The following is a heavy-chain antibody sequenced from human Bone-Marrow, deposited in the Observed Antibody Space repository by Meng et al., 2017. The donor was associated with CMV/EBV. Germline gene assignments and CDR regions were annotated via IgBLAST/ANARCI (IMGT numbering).Heavy chain of an antibody. CDR1: GGSISSYY. J-gene: IGHJ4*02. D-gene: IGHD3-3*01. CDR3: AREPTRSGPIDY. CDR2: IYYSGST. Sequence: QVPLQESGPGVVKPSETLSLTCTVSGGSISSYYWSWIRQPPGKGLEWIGYIYYSGSTNYNPSLKSRVTISVDTSKNQFSLKLSSVTAADTAVYYCAREPTRSGPIDYWGQGTLVTVSS. V-gene: IGHV4-59*01.